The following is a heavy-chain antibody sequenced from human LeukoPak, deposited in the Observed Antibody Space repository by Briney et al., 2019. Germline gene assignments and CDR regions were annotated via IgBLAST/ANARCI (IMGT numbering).Heavy chain of an antibody. CDR3: ARDLTPGDV. CDR1: GDSIDKYF. J-gene: IGHJ6*02. Sequence: SETLSLTCTVSGDSIDKYFWSWLRQSPGKGLEWIGYISYDGSTNYSPSLKSRVTISLDKSNNQFSLSLSFVTAADTAVYYCARDLTPGDVWGQGTTVTVSS. CDR2: ISYDGST. V-gene: IGHV4-59*01.